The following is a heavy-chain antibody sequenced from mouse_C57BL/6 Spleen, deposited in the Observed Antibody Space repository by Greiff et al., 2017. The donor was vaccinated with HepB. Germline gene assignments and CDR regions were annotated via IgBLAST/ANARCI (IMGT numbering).Heavy chain of an antibody. V-gene: IGHV5-17*01. Sequence: EVNVVESGGGLVKPGGSLKLSCAASGFTFSDYGMHWVRQAPEKGLEWVAYISSGSSTIYYADTVKGRFTISRDNAKNTLFLQMTSLRSEDTAMYYCARGDGNFFAYWGQGTLVTVSA. CDR1: GFTFSDYG. D-gene: IGHD2-1*01. CDR2: ISSGSSTI. CDR3: ARGDGNFFAY. J-gene: IGHJ3*01.